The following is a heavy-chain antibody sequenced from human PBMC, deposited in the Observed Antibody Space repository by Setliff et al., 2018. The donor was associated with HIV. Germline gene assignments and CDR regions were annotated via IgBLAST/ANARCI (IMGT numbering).Heavy chain of an antibody. J-gene: IGHJ4*02. CDR2: INHSGST. CDR1: GGSFSGFY. V-gene: IGHV4-34*01. Sequence: KPSETLSLTCAVYGGSFSGFYWNWIRQPPGKGLEWIGEINHSGSTNYNPSLKSRITISLDTSKEQFSLELSSATAADTAVYYCATLDHSGGNFLAYWGQGSLVTVSS. CDR3: ATLDHSGGNFLAY. D-gene: IGHD2-21*02.